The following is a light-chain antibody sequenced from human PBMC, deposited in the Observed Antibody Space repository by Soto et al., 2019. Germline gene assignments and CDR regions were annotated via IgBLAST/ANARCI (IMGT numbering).Light chain of an antibody. J-gene: IGLJ1*01. CDR2: DAS. CDR1: SSDVGGYNF. V-gene: IGLV2-14*03. CDR3: SSYTSSSTYV. Sequence: QAALTQPASLSGPPAQSIAISCTGSSSDVGGYNFVSWYQQHSGKAPKLMISDASNRPSGVSDRFSGSKSGNTGSLTISGLQAEDGADYFCSSYTSSSTYVFGTGTKVTVL.